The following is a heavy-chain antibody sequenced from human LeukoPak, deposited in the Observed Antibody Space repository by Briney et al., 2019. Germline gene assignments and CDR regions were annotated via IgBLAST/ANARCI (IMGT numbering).Heavy chain of an antibody. D-gene: IGHD3-10*01. V-gene: IGHV4-34*01. CDR3: ARELWFGELLPAFDI. CDR2: INHSGST. Sequence: SETLSLTCAVYGGSFSGYYWSWIRQPPGKGLEWIGGINHSGSTNYNPSLKSRVTISVDTSKNQFSLKLSSVTAADTAVYYCARELWFGELLPAFDIWGQGTMVTVSS. J-gene: IGHJ3*02. CDR1: GGSFSGYY.